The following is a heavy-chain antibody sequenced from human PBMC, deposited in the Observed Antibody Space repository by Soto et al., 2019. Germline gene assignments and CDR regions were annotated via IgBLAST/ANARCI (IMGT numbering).Heavy chain of an antibody. Sequence: QVQLVESGGGVVQPGRSLRLSCAASGFTFSGNGMHWVRQAPGKGLEWVAVISKDGNDKYYADSVKGRFTISRDNSRNTMDLQMNSLRAEDTALYYCAKSSPIDGEGPDYWGQGTLVTVSS. CDR1: GFTFSGNG. CDR2: ISKDGNDK. D-gene: IGHD4-17*01. CDR3: AKSSPIDGEGPDY. J-gene: IGHJ4*02. V-gene: IGHV3-30*18.